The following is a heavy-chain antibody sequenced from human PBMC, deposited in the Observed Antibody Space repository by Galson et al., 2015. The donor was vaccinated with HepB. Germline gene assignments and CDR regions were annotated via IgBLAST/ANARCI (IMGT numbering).Heavy chain of an antibody. CDR3: ARAPIYSNRGYYSDY. D-gene: IGHD4-11*01. Sequence: SLRLSCAASGFIFNDDALSWFRQSPGKGLEWVGFMRSLAYGGTTEYAASVKGRFTISRDDSKSIPYLQMNSLKPEDTAVYYCARAPIYSNRGYYSDYWGQGTLVTVSS. V-gene: IGHV3-49*03. CDR2: MRSLAYGGTT. J-gene: IGHJ4*02. CDR1: GFIFNDDA.